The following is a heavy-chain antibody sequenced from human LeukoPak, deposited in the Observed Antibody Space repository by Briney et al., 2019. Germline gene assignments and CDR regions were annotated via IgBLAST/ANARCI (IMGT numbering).Heavy chain of an antibody. CDR2: INPSGGST. CDR3: ARDRLYCSGGSCQDYYYYGMDV. D-gene: IGHD2-15*01. J-gene: IGHJ6*02. Sequence: ASVKVSCKASGYTFTSYYMHWVRQAPGQGLEWMGIINPSGGSTSYAQKFQGRVTMTRDTSTSTVYMELSSLRSEDTAVYYCARDRLYCSGGSCQDYYYYGMDVWGQGTTVTVSS. CDR1: GYTFTSYY. V-gene: IGHV1-46*01.